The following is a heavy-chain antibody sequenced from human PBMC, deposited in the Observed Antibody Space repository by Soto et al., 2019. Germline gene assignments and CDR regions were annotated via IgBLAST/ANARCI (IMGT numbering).Heavy chain of an antibody. CDR2: TYYRSKWYN. D-gene: IGHD6-13*01. J-gene: IGHJ6*02. CDR3: ARVYSSSWYVGGMDV. V-gene: IGHV6-1*01. CDR1: GDSVSSNSAA. Sequence: QVQLQQSGPGLVKPSQALSLNCAISGDSVSSNSAAWNWIRQSPSRGLEWLGRTYYRSKWYNDYAVPVKRLITINPYTANLQFSLQLHSVSPEDTSVFSWARVYSSSWYVGGMDVWGQGTTVTVSS.